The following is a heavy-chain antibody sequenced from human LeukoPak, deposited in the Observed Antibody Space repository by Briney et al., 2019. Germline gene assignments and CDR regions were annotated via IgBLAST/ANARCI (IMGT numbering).Heavy chain of an antibody. CDR2: IYYSGST. D-gene: IGHD4-11*01. Sequence: SETLSLTCAVYDGSFSGYSWTWIRQPPGKGLEWIGSIYYSGSTYYNPSLKSRVTISVDTSKNQFSLKLSSVTAADTAVYYCARDVDYSNYLSYYYYYYMDVWGKGTTVTVSS. CDR3: ARDVDYSNYLSYYYYYYMDV. V-gene: IGHV4-34*01. J-gene: IGHJ6*03. CDR1: DGSFSGYS.